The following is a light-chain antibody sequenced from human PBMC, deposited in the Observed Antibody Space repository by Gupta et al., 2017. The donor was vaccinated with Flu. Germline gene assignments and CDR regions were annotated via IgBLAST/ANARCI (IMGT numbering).Light chain of an antibody. V-gene: IGKV3-15*01. CDR2: GAS. CDR1: QSVSSN. CDR3: QQYNNWPRT. J-gene: IGKJ1*01. Sequence: EIVMTQSPATLSVSPGERATLSCRASQSVSSNLAWYQQKPGQAPRLLIYGASTRATGIPATFSGSGSVTEFTLAISILQSEDFAVYYCQQYNNWPRTFGQGTKVEIK.